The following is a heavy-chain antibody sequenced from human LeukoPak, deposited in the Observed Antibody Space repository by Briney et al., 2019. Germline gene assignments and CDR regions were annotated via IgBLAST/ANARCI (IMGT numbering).Heavy chain of an antibody. D-gene: IGHD6-19*01. CDR2: ISSSSSYI. J-gene: IGHJ3*02. V-gene: IGHV3-21*01. CDR1: GFTFSSYS. Sequence: GGSLRLSCAASGFTFSSYSMNWVRQAPGKGLEWVSSISSSSSYIYYADSVKGRFTISRDNAKNSLYLQVNSLRAEDTAVYYCARGGSKWLATDDAFDIWGQGTMVTVSS. CDR3: ARGGSKWLATDDAFDI.